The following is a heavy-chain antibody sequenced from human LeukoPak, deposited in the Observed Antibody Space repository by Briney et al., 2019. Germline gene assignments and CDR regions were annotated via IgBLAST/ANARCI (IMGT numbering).Heavy chain of an antibody. CDR1: GGSISSYY. Sequence: SETLSLTCAVSGGSISSYYWSWVRQPAGKGLEWIGRIYSTGSTHYNPSLKSRVTMSLDASKNQFSLKLSSVTAADTAVYYCARDYGRRKNTECADAFDIWGQGTLVTVSS. V-gene: IGHV4-4*07. CDR3: ARDYGRRKNTECADAFDI. CDR2: IYSTGST. J-gene: IGHJ3*02. D-gene: IGHD4-17*01.